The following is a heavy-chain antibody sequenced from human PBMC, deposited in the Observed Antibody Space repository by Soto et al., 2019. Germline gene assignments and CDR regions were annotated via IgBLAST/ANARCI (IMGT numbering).Heavy chain of an antibody. V-gene: IGHV3-30-3*01. CDR1: GFTFSSYA. Sequence: GGSLRLSCAASGFTFSSYAMHWVRQAPGKGLEWVAVISYDGSNKYYADSVKGRFTISRDNSKNTLYLQMNSLRAEDTAVYYCARDSEAAAGTHYFDYWGQGTLVTVSS. CDR2: ISYDGSNK. J-gene: IGHJ4*02. D-gene: IGHD6-13*01. CDR3: ARDSEAAAGTHYFDY.